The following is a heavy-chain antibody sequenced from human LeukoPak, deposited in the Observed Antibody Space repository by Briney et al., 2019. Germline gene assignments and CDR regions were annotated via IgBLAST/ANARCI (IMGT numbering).Heavy chain of an antibody. CDR3: ARYGLLGISEINGFDN. J-gene: IGHJ3*02. CDR1: GGSISSYY. CDR2: INHSGNT. V-gene: IGHV4-34*10. D-gene: IGHD2-15*01. Sequence: SETLSLTCTVSGGSISSYYWSWLRQPPGKGLEWIGEINHSGNTNNNPSLTSRVTMSVDTSKKQFSLMLTSVTAADTAVYYCARYGLLGISEINGFDNWGQGTMVTVSS.